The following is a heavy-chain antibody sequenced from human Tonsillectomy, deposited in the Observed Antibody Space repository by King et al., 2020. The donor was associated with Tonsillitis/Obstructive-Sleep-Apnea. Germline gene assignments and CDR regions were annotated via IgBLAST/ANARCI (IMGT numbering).Heavy chain of an antibody. CDR2: MDPSDSYT. J-gene: IGHJ4*02. Sequence: QLVQSGAEVKKPGESLRISCKGSGYSFTSYWISWVRQMPGKGLEWMGRMDPSDSYTNYSPSFQGHVTISADKSISTAYLQWSSLKASDTAMYYCAARLGIVGATGYWGQGTLVTVSS. D-gene: IGHD1-26*01. CDR1: GYSFTSYW. CDR3: AARLGIVGATGY. V-gene: IGHV5-10-1*03.